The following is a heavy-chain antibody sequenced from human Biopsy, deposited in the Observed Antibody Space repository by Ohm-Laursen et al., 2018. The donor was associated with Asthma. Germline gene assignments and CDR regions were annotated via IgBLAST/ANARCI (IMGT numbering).Heavy chain of an antibody. J-gene: IGHJ4*02. D-gene: IGHD3-22*01. CDR2: RHHRGSP. CDR1: GGPTTRSSYY. V-gene: IGHV4-39*01. Sequence: SHTLSLTCTFSGGPTTRSSYYWGWIRQPPEKGMERIGSRHHRGSPYYHPSLKSRATISVVTSKNQLSLKMSSVTAADTAVYFCVRHQYSSSWSTFDYWGQGALVTVSS. CDR3: VRHQYSSSWSTFDY.